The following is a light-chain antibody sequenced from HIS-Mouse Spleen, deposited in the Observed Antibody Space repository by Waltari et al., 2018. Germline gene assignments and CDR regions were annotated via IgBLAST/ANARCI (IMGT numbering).Light chain of an antibody. V-gene: IGLV2-23*01. CDR1: SSDVGSYNL. CDR3: CSYAGSSTSPYV. J-gene: IGLJ1*01. Sequence: QSALTQPASVSGSPGQSITISCTGTSSDVGSYNLVSWYQQHQGKAPKLMIYEGSKRPSGVSNRFSGSKSGNTASLTISGLQAEDEADYYCCSYAGSSTSPYVFGTGTKVTVL. CDR2: EGS.